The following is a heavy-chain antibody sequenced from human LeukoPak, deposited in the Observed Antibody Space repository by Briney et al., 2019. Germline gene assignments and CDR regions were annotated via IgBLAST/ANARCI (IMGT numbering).Heavy chain of an antibody. CDR2: ISNSGSSI. CDR3: ARTRDGPFAY. CDR1: GFTFSSYE. V-gene: IGHV3-48*03. D-gene: IGHD5-24*01. Sequence: GGSLRLSCAASGFTFSSYEMKWVRQAPGKGLEWLSHISNSGSSIQYADSVKGRFTISRDNAKNSLYLQMNSLRVEDTAIYYCARTRDGPFAYWGQGTLVTVSS. J-gene: IGHJ4*02.